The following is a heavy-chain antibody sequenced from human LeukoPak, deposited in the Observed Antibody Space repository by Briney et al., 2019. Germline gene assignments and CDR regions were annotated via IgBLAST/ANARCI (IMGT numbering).Heavy chain of an antibody. Sequence: PSETLSLTCTVSGGSISSSGYYWGWIRQPPGKGLEWIGSIYYSGSTYYNPSLKSRVTISLDTSRNHFSLKLSSATAADTAVYYCARSTMIRGVMTWFDPWGQGTLVTVSS. J-gene: IGHJ5*02. V-gene: IGHV4-39*07. CDR3: ARSTMIRGVMTWFDP. D-gene: IGHD3-10*01. CDR1: GGSISSSGYY. CDR2: IYYSGST.